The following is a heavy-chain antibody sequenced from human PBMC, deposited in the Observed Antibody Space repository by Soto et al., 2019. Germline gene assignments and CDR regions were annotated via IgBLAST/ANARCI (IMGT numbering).Heavy chain of an antibody. CDR1: GGSISSSNW. D-gene: IGHD4-17*01. Sequence: SETLSLTCAVSGGSISSSNWWSWVRQPPGKGLEWIGEIYHSGSTNYNPSLKSRVTISVDKSKNQFSLKLSSVTAADTAVYYCARDKFRYGDYSDYYYYGMDLWGQGTTVTVSS. CDR2: IYHSGST. CDR3: ARDKFRYGDYSDYYYYGMDL. V-gene: IGHV4-4*02. J-gene: IGHJ6*02.